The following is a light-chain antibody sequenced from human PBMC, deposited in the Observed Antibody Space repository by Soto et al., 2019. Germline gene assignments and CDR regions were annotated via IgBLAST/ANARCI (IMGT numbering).Light chain of an antibody. J-gene: IGKJ1*01. CDR2: GAS. CDR1: QSVSSN. Sequence: EIVMTQSPATLSVSPGERATLSCRASQSVSSNLAWYQQKPGQAPRLLIYGASTRATGIPARFSGSGSGREFTLTISSLQYEDYAVYSCHQYNNWPPWTFGQGTKVDIK. CDR3: HQYNNWPPWT. V-gene: IGKV3-15*01.